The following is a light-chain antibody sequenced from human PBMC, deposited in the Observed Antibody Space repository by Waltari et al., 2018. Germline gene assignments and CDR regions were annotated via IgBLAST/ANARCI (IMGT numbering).Light chain of an antibody. V-gene: IGLV2-14*03. Sequence: QSALTQPASVSGSPGQSISISCTGTSSDVGGHNSDSWYQQYPGKVPKLIIYDVTNRPSGVSYRFSGSMSGNTASLTISGLQPEDEADYYCSSYTTATTPVFGTGTMVTVL. CDR2: DVT. J-gene: IGLJ1*01. CDR3: SSYTTATTPV. CDR1: SSDVGGHNS.